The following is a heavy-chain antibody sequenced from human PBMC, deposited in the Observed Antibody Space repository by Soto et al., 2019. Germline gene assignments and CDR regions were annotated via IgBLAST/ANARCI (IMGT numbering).Heavy chain of an antibody. Sequence: GGSLRLSCAASGLTFTSYSMNWVRQAPGKGLGWVSFIHSSSSTIYYADSVKGRFTISRDNAKNSLYLQMNSLRDEDTAVYYCARDRGYTYGFDFWGQGALVTVSS. CDR3: ARDRGYTYGFDF. V-gene: IGHV3-48*02. J-gene: IGHJ4*02. CDR1: GLTFTSYS. D-gene: IGHD5-18*01. CDR2: IHSSSSTI.